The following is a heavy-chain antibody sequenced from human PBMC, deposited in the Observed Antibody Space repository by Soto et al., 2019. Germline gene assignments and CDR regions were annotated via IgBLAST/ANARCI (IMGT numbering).Heavy chain of an antibody. J-gene: IGHJ6*02. CDR1: GFTFSSYA. V-gene: IGHV3-30-3*01. CDR3: AREGQQLVSGNYYYGMDV. CDR2: ISYDGSNK. D-gene: IGHD6-13*01. Sequence: QVQLVESGGGVVQPGRSLRLSCAASGFTFSSYAMHWVRQAPGKGLEWVAVISYDGSNKYYADSVKGRFTISRDNSKNTLYVQMNSLRAEDTAVYYCAREGQQLVSGNYYYGMDVWGQGTTVTVSS.